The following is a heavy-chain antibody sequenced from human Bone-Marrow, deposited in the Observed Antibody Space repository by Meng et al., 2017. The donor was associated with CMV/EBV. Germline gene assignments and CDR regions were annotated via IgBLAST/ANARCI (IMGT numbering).Heavy chain of an antibody. Sequence: YTFPGYHIHWVRQAPGQGLEWMGRIDPTRGDTHYAQKFQDRVTVTRDSSVHTAYMELSRLRSDDTAVYYCARDRNYYDSDDYYSLDYWGQGTLVTVSS. CDR3: ARDRNYYDSDDYYSLDY. CDR1: YTFPGYH. CDR2: IDPTRGDT. D-gene: IGHD3-22*01. J-gene: IGHJ4*02. V-gene: IGHV1-2*02.